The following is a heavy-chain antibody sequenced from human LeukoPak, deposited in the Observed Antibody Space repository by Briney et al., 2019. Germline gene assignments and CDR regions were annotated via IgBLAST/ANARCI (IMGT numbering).Heavy chain of an antibody. CDR3: ARGRRRGSGTIPFDP. J-gene: IGHJ5*02. V-gene: IGHV4-4*02. CDR1: GGSISSSNW. Sequence: SETLSLTCAVSGGSISSSNWWSWVRQPPGKGLEWIGEIYHSGSTNYNPSLKSRVTISADTSKNQFSLKLNSVTAADTAVYYCARGRRRGSGTIPFDPWGQGTLATVSS. D-gene: IGHD3-10*01. CDR2: IYHSGST.